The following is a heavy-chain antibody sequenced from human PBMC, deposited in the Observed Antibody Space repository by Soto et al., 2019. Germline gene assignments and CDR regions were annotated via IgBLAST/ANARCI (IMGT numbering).Heavy chain of an antibody. D-gene: IGHD5-18*01. Sequence: ASVKVSCNASGYTFTSYAMHWVRQAPGQRLEWMGWINAGNGNTKYSQKFQGRVTITRDTSASTAYMELSSLRSEDTAVYYCARESDTAMVFHYYYGMDVWGQGMTVTVSS. CDR2: INAGNGNT. J-gene: IGHJ6*02. CDR1: GYTFTSYA. CDR3: ARESDTAMVFHYYYGMDV. V-gene: IGHV1-3*01.